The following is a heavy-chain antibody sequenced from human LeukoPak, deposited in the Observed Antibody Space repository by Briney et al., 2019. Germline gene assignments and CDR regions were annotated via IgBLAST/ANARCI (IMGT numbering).Heavy chain of an antibody. CDR1: GFTFSAYG. V-gene: IGHV3-23*01. CDR2: ISGPGVTT. CDR3: AKIGVIANWYFDI. J-gene: IGHJ2*01. D-gene: IGHD2-21*01. Sequence: PGGSLRLSCEASGFTFSAYGLSWVRQAPGKGLEWVSSISGPGVTTYYADSVRGRFTVSRDNSINTLYLQMNSLRAEDTAVYFCAKIGVIANWYFDIWGRGTLVTVSS.